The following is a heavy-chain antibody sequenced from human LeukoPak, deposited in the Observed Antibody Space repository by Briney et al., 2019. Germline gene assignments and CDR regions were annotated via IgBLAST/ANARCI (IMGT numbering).Heavy chain of an antibody. D-gene: IGHD5-18*01. CDR2: ISGTGSTL. J-gene: IGHJ4*02. CDR1: GFTFSTHS. Sequence: GGSLRLSCAASGFTFSTHSMHWVRQAPGKGLEWISYISGTGSTLYYADSVKGRFTISRDNAKNSLYLQMNSLRAEDTAVYYCARDLLLRDTAMVQASDYWGQGTLVTVSS. V-gene: IGHV3-48*04. CDR3: ARDLLLRDTAMVQASDY.